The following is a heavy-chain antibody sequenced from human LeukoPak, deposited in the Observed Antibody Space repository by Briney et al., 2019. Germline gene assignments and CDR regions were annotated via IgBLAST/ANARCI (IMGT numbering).Heavy chain of an antibody. CDR3: ARGGKATVVTM. CDR2: IYSSEST. D-gene: IGHD4-23*01. V-gene: IGHV4-4*07. CDR1: GGSINSYY. J-gene: IGHJ4*02. Sequence: PETLSLTCTVSGGSINSYYWSWLRQPAGKGLEWIGRIYSSESTNYNPSLKSRVSMSVDTSKNQFSLKLTSVTAADTAVYYCARGGKATVVTMWGQGILVTVSS.